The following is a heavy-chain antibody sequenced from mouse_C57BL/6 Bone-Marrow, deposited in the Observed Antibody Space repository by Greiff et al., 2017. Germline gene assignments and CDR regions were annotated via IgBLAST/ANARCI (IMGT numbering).Heavy chain of an antibody. CDR1: GYTFTDYY. V-gene: IGHV1-26*01. J-gene: IGHJ2*01. Sequence: EVQLQQSGPELVKPGASVKISCKASGYTFTDYYMNWVKQSHGKSLEWIGDINPNNGGTSYNQKFKGKATLTVDKSSSTAYMELRSLTSEDSAVYYCARGDFKLYYFDYWGQGTTLTVSS. CDR2: INPNNGGT. D-gene: IGHD1-3*01. CDR3: ARGDFKLYYFDY.